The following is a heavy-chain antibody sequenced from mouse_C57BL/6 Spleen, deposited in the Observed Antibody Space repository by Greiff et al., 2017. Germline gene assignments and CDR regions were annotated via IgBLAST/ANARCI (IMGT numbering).Heavy chain of an antibody. CDR2: IDPETGGT. CDR3: TSGYDGAWFAY. CDR1: GYTFTDYE. Sequence: QVTLKESGAELVRPGASVTLSCKASGYTFTDYEMHWVKQTPVHGLEWIGAIDPETGGTAYNQKFKGKAILTADKSSSTAYMELRSLTSEDSAVYYCTSGYDGAWFAYWGQGTLVTVSA. J-gene: IGHJ3*01. D-gene: IGHD2-2*01. V-gene: IGHV1-15*01.